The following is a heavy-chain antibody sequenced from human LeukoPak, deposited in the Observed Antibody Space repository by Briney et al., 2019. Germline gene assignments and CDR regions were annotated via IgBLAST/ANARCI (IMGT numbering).Heavy chain of an antibody. D-gene: IGHD6-13*01. Sequence: GGSLRLSCGASGFTFSSYGMHWVRQAPGKGLEWVAVIWYDGSNKYYADSVKGRFTISRDNSKNTLYLQMNSLRAEDTAVYYCARESGQQLGLHFDYWGQGTLVTVSS. CDR3: ARESGQQLGLHFDY. V-gene: IGHV3-33*01. J-gene: IGHJ4*02. CDR1: GFTFSSYG. CDR2: IWYDGSNK.